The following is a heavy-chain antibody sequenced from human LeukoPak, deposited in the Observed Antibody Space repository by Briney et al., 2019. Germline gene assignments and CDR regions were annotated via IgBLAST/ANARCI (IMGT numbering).Heavy chain of an antibody. V-gene: IGHV4-4*09. CDR2: IYTSGST. Sequence: PSETLSLTCTVSGGSISSYYWSWIRQPPGKGLEWIGYIYTSGSTNYNPSLKSRVTISVDTSKNQFSLKLSSVTAADTAVYYCARITASNLLYYYMDVWAKGPRSPSP. J-gene: IGHJ6*03. CDR3: ARITASNLLYYYMDV. D-gene: IGHD1-20*01. CDR1: GGSISSYY.